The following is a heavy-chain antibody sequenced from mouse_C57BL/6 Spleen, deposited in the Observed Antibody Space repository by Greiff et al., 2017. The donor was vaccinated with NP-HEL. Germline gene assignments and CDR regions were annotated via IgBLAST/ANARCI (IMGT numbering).Heavy chain of an antibody. CDR2: LYPGDGDT. CDR3: ADSNYVPYFDY. D-gene: IGHD2-5*01. J-gene: IGHJ2*01. Sequence: VQLQQSGPELVKPGASVKISCKASGYAFSSSWMNWVKQRPGKGLEWIGRLYPGDGDTNYNGKFKGKATLTADKSSSPAYMQLSSLTSEDSAVYFCADSNYVPYFDYWGQGTTLTVSS. V-gene: IGHV1-82*01. CDR1: GYAFSSSW.